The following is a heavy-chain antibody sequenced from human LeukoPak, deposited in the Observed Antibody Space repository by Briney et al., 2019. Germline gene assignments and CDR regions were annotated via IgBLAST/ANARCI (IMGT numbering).Heavy chain of an antibody. J-gene: IGHJ6*02. D-gene: IGHD2/OR15-2a*01. Sequence: GGSLRLSCAASGFTFSSYAMSWVRQAPGKGLEWVSAISGSGGSTYYADSVKGRFTISRDNSKNTLYLQMNSLRAEDTAVYYCAKEDLVRPSSTIFKRGYYYGMDVWGQGTTVTVSS. CDR2: ISGSGGST. V-gene: IGHV3-23*01. CDR1: GFTFSSYA. CDR3: AKEDLVRPSSTIFKRGYYYGMDV.